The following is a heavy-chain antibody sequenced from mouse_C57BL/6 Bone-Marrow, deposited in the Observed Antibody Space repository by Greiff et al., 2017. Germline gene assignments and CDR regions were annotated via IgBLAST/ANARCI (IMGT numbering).Heavy chain of an antibody. CDR3: ASGAYYYGSSYDYFDY. J-gene: IGHJ2*01. V-gene: IGHV1-26*01. CDR1: GYTFTDYY. CDR2: INPNNGGP. Sequence: VQLQQSGPELVKPGASVKISCKASGYTFTDYYMNWVKQSHGKSLEWIGDINPNNGGPSYNQKFKGKATLTVDKSSSTAYMELRSLTAEDSAVYYCASGAYYYGSSYDYFDYWGQGTTLTVSS. D-gene: IGHD1-1*01.